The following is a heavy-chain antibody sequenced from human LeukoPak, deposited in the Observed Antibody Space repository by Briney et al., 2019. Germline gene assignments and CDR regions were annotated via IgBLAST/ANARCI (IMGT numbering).Heavy chain of an antibody. Sequence: GGSLRLSCAASGFTFSNSALTWVRQAPGKGLEWVSSISGSAGSIYYADSVKGRFTISRDNSKNTLYLQMNSLRAEDTAVYYCARYHAGAKANAFDIWGQGTMVTVSS. D-gene: IGHD1-26*01. CDR1: GFTFSNSA. J-gene: IGHJ3*02. V-gene: IGHV3-23*01. CDR3: ARYHAGAKANAFDI. CDR2: ISGSAGSI.